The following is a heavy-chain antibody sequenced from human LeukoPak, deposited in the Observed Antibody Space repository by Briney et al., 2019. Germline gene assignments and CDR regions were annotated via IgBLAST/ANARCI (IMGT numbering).Heavy chain of an antibody. J-gene: IGHJ6*02. D-gene: IGHD6-19*01. CDR3: ARGQGSSGWYGLDYYGMDV. V-gene: IGHV1-69*13. CDR2: IIPIFGTA. CDR1: GGTFSSYA. Sequence: ASVKVSCKASGGTFSSYAISWVRQAPGQGLEWMGGIIPIFGTANYAQKFEGRVTITADESTSTAYMELSSLRSEDTAVYYCARGQGSSGWYGLDYYGMDVWGQGTTVTVSS.